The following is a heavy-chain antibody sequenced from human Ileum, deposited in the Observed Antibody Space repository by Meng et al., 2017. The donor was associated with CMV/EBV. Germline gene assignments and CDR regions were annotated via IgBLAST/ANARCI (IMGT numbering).Heavy chain of an antibody. D-gene: IGHD3-22*01. V-gene: IGHV3-30*02. CDR3: VKSGHASAYYRNWFDP. CDR1: GFTFSSYG. J-gene: IGHJ5*02. Sequence: GGSLRPSCAASGFTFSSYGIHWVRQAPGKGLEWVAFMHHDNKIEYYADSVRGRFTISRDNAKNSVFLQMSSLRAEDTAVYYCVKSGHASAYYRNWFDPWGHGTLVTVSS. CDR2: MHHDNKIE.